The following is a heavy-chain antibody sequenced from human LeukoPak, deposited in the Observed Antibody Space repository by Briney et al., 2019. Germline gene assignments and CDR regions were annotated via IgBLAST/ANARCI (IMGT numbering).Heavy chain of an antibody. CDR1: GGSISSSSYY. D-gene: IGHD5-18*01. CDR3: ASSSTAMVTPFDY. CDR2: IYYSGST. V-gene: IGHV4-39*01. J-gene: IGHJ4*02. Sequence: PSETLSLTCTVSGGSISSSSYYWGWIRQPPGKGLEWIGSIYYSGSTYYNPSLKSRVTISVDTSKNQFSLKLSSVTAADTAVYYCASSSTAMVTPFDYWGQGTLVIVSS.